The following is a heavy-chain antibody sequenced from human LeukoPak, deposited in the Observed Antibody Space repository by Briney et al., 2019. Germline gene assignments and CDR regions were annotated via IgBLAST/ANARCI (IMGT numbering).Heavy chain of an antibody. Sequence: PGGSLRLSCAASGFTFSSYGMHWVRQAPGKGLEWGAVISYDGSNKYYADSVKGRFTISRDNSKNTLYLQMNSLRAEDTAVYYCAKDGYYYDSSVYGMDVWGQGTTVTVSS. CDR2: ISYDGSNK. V-gene: IGHV3-30*18. J-gene: IGHJ6*02. CDR3: AKDGYYYDSSVYGMDV. D-gene: IGHD3-22*01. CDR1: GFTFSSYG.